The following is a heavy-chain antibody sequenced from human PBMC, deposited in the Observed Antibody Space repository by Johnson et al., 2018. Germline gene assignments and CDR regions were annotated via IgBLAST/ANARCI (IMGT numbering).Heavy chain of an antibody. D-gene: IGHD1-1*01. V-gene: IGHV3-NL1*01. J-gene: IGHJ4*02. Sequence: QVQLVQSGGGVVQPGRSLRLSCAASGFTFSSYGMHWVRQAPGKGLEWVSGLYSGASTHYADSVKDRFTIPRDTSKNRLDLQMNSLRAERTAVYYCASFPVQLGPSYWGQGTLVTVSS. CDR2: LYSGAST. CDR3: ASFPVQLGPSY. CDR1: GFTFSSYG.